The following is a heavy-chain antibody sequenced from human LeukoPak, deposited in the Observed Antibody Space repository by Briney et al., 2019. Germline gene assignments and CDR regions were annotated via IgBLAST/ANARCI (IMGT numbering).Heavy chain of an antibody. V-gene: IGHV1-2*02. Sequence: ATVNVSCKASGYTFTSNGISWVRQAAGQGLERMGWINPNSGGTNYAQKFQGRVTVTRDTSISTVYMDLSGLTSDDTAMYYCARVRPCTTATCYRWFDPWGQGTLVTVSS. CDR2: INPNSGGT. CDR3: ARVRPCTTATCYRWFDP. CDR1: GYTFTSNG. D-gene: IGHD2-2*01. J-gene: IGHJ5*02.